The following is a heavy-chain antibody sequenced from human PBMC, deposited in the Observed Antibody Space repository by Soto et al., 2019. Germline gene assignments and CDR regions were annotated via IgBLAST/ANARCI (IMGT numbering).Heavy chain of an antibody. D-gene: IGHD3-16*01. CDR2: IGSSGSNT. V-gene: IGHV3-23*01. CDR1: GFTFSSYA. J-gene: IGHJ4*02. Sequence: GGSLRLSCAASGFTFSSYAMTWVRQAPGKGLEWVSAIGSSGSNTYYAQSVKGRFTISRDNSKNTLYVQMNSLRAEDTAVYYCAKDRGDDYVWDYFDYWGQGTLVTVSS. CDR3: AKDRGDDYVWDYFDY.